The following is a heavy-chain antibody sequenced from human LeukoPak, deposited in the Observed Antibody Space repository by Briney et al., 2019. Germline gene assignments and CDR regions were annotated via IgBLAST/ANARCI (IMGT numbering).Heavy chain of an antibody. J-gene: IGHJ5*02. V-gene: IGHV4-34*01. CDR2: INHSGST. CDR3: ARGQGRDWFDP. Sequence: SETLSLTCAVYGGSFSGYYWCWIRQPPGKGLEWIGEINHSGSTNYNPSLKSRVTISVDTSKNQFSLKLSSVTAADTAVYYCARGQGRDWFDPWGQGTLVTVSS. CDR1: GGSFSGYY.